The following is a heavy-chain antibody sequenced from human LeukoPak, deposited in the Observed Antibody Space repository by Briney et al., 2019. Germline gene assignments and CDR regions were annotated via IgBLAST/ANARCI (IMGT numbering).Heavy chain of an antibody. CDR2: IIPIFGTA. J-gene: IGHJ4*02. V-gene: IGHV1-69*05. CDR3: ARTRYYYDSVDY. D-gene: IGHD3-22*01. Sequence: ASVKVSFKASGGTFSSYAISWVRQAPGQGLEWMGRIIPIFGTANYAQKFQGRVTITTDESTSTAYTELSSLRSEDTAVYYCARTRYYYDSVDYWGQGTLVTVSS. CDR1: GGTFSSYA.